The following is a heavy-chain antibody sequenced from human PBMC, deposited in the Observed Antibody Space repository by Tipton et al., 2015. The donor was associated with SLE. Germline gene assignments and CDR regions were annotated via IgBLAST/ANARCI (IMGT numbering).Heavy chain of an antibody. Sequence: TLSLTCSVYGGSFSGYYWSWIRQPPGKGLEWIGEINHSGSTYYNPSLKSRVSFSIDTSKHQFSLKLNSVTAADTAVYYCARRHYSGTFDSWGQGTLVTVSS. J-gene: IGHJ4*02. D-gene: IGHD6-13*01. CDR1: GGSFSGYY. CDR3: ARRHYSGTFDS. V-gene: IGHV4-34*01. CDR2: INHSGST.